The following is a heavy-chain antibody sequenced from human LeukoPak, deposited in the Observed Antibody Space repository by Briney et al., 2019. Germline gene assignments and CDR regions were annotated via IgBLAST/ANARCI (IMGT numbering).Heavy chain of an antibody. CDR1: GYSFTSYW. D-gene: IGHD6-13*01. Sequence: GESLKISCKGSGYSFTSYWIGWVRQMPGKGLEWMGIIYPGDSDTRYSPSFQGQVTISADKSISTAYLQWSSLKASDTAMYYCASRGGIAAAGPGAFDIWGQGTMVTVSS. V-gene: IGHV5-51*01. CDR3: ASRGGIAAAGPGAFDI. J-gene: IGHJ3*02. CDR2: IYPGDSDT.